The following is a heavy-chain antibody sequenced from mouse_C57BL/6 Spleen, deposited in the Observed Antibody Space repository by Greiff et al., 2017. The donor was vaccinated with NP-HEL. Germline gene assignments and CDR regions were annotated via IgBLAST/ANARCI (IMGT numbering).Heavy chain of an antibody. CDR2: ISDGGSYT. CDR3: ARANNDYAFAY. V-gene: IGHV5-4*03. J-gene: IGHJ3*01. Sequence: EVKLVESGGGLVKPGGSLKLSCAASGFTFSSYAMSWVRQTPEKRLEWVATISDGGSYTYYPDNVKGRFTISRDNAKNNLYLQMSHLKSEDTAMYYCARANNDYAFAYRGQGTLVTVSA. D-gene: IGHD2-4*01. CDR1: GFTFSSYA.